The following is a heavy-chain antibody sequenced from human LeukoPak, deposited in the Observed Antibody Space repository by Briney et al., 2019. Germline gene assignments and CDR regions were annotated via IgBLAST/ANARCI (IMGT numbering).Heavy chain of an antibody. V-gene: IGHV3-48*02. Sequence: GGSLRLSCAAAGVTVITYRINSVRQAPGKGLEWISYISSATTTIHYADSVKGRFTISRDNAKNTLFLQINSLRDEDTAVYNRENQGYYYGSWSYYKPLPCVYWGQGTQVTVSS. CDR3: ENQGYYYGSWSYYKPLPCVY. J-gene: IGHJ4*02. CDR2: ISSATTTI. D-gene: IGHD3-10*01. CDR1: GVTVITYR.